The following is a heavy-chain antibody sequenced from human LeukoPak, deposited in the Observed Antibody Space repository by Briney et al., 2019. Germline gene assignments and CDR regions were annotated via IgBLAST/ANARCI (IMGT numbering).Heavy chain of an antibody. CDR2: ISVYNGNT. V-gene: IGHV1-18*01. D-gene: IGHD6-19*01. CDR1: GYTFTSYD. CDR3: AREYSSGWYYFDY. Sequence: ASVKVSCKASGYTFTSYDINWVRQAPGQGLEWMGWISVYNGNTNYAQKLQGRVTMTTDTSMSTAYVELRSLRSDDTAVYYCAREYSSGWYYFDYWGQGTLVTVSS. J-gene: IGHJ4*02.